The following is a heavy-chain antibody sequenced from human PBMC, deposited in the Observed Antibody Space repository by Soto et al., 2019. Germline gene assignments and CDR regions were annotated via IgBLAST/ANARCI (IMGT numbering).Heavy chain of an antibody. Sequence: QVQLVQSGAEVKKPGSSVKVSCKASGGTFSNYAISWVRQAPGQGLEWMGGIIPSFGTTNYAQRFQGRVTITADESTSTAYRELSSRRSEDTAVYYCARVSSSWYKDYFDYWGQGTLVTVSS. CDR1: GGTFSNYA. CDR2: IIPSFGTT. J-gene: IGHJ4*02. D-gene: IGHD6-13*01. V-gene: IGHV1-69*01. CDR3: ARVSSSWYKDYFDY.